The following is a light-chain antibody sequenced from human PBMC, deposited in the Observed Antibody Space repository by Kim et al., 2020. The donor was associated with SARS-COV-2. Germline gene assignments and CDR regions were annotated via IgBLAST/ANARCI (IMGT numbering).Light chain of an antibody. Sequence: EIVLTQSPGTLSLSPGERATLSCRANQSVSIGYLAWYQQKPGQAPRLLIYRASSRATGIPDRFSGSGSGTDFTLTISRLEPEDFAVYYCQQYGSSPPLTFGGGTKVEIK. CDR1: QSVSIGY. CDR3: QQYGSSPPLT. CDR2: RAS. V-gene: IGKV3-20*01. J-gene: IGKJ4*02.